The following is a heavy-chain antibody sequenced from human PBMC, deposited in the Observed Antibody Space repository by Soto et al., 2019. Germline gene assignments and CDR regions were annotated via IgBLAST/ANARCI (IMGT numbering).Heavy chain of an antibody. CDR1: GYSFNSVHF. CDR3: PAATLPGARFYGMDV. Sequence: KTSETLSLTCVVSGYSFNSVHFWGWIRQPPGKGLQWIGSLSQNGGTYRNPSLRSRVTLSVDTSKNQFSLKLTSVTAADAAVYYCPAATLPGARFYGMDVWGQGSTVTVSS. J-gene: IGHJ6*02. D-gene: IGHD2-2*01. CDR2: LSQNGGT. V-gene: IGHV4-38-2*01.